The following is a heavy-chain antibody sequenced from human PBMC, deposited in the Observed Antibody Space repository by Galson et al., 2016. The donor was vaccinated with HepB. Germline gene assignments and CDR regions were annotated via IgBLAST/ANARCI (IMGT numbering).Heavy chain of an antibody. V-gene: IGHV3-23*01. CDR3: AKDRSVVRGVNGANPYSDY. CDR2: ISASGGGT. D-gene: IGHD3-10*01. J-gene: IGHJ4*02. CDR1: GFTVSNNY. Sequence: SLRLSCAASGFTVSNNYMRWVRQAPGKGLEWVSAISASGGGTYYADSVKGRFTISRDNSKNTLYLQMNNLRAEDTAVYYCAKDRSVVRGVNGANPYSDYWGQGTLVTVSS.